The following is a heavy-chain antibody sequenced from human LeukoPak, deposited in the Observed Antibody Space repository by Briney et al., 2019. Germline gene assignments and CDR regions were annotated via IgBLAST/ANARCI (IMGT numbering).Heavy chain of an antibody. CDR1: GYTFTTYY. D-gene: IGHD3-16*02. CDR2: INPSGGIT. V-gene: IGHV1-46*01. CDR3: ARDLGPVAGLGELSFEPDY. Sequence: GASVKVSCKASGYTFTTYYMHWVRQSAGQGLEWMGIINPSGGITRYAQKFHGRVTITRDTSTSTVYMDLSSLSSEDTAVYYCARDLGPVAGLGELSFEPDYWGQGTLGTVSS. J-gene: IGHJ4*02.